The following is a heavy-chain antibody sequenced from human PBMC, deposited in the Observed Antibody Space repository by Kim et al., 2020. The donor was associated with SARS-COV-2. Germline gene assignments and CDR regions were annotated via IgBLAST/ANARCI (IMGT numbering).Heavy chain of an antibody. CDR1: GYTFTGYY. V-gene: IGHV1-2*06. CDR3: ASWGGILTGYSRSWYFDY. CDR2: INPNSGGT. J-gene: IGHJ4*02. Sequence: ASVKVSCKASGYTFTGYYMHWVRQAPGQGLEWMGRINPNSGGTNYAQKFQGRVTMTRDTSISTAYMELSRLRSDDTAVYYCASWGGILTGYSRSWYFDYWGQGTLVTVSS. D-gene: IGHD3-9*01.